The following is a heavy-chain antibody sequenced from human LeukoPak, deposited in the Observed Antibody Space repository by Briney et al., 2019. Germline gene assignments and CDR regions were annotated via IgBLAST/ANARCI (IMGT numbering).Heavy chain of an antibody. D-gene: IGHD5-18*01. CDR2: ISSSSSTI. V-gene: IGHV3-48*01. CDR1: GFTFSSYT. CDR3: ARYVDTTMLT. J-gene: IGHJ4*02. Sequence: GGSLRLSCAASGFTFSSYTMNWVRQAPGKGLEWVSYISSSSSTIYYADSVKGRFTISRDNAKNSLYLQMNSLRGEDTAVYYCARYVDTTMLTWGQGTLVTVSS.